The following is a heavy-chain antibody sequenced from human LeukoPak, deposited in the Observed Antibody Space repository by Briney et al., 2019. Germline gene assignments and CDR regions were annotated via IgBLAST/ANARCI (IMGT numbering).Heavy chain of an antibody. V-gene: IGHV3-30*02. D-gene: IGHD6-19*01. Sequence: GGSLRLSCAASGFTFSNFGMHWVRQAPGKGREWVAFIRYDGSNKYYADSVKGRFTISRDNSKNTLYLQMNSLSGEDPAVYYCAKGALAGTTFDCWGRGTLVTVSS. CDR3: AKGALAGTTFDC. CDR1: GFTFSNFG. CDR2: IRYDGSNK. J-gene: IGHJ4*02.